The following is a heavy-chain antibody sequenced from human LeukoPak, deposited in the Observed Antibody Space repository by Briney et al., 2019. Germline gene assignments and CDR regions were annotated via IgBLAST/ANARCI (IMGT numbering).Heavy chain of an antibody. D-gene: IGHD3-16*01. V-gene: IGHV3-30*03. CDR3: AATFPSTSFDY. CDR2: ISYDGSNK. J-gene: IGHJ4*02. CDR1: GFTFSSYG. Sequence: GGSLRLSCAASGFTFSSYGMHWVRQAPGKGLEWVAVISYDGSNKYYADSVKGRFTISRDNSKNTLYLQMNSLRAEDTAVYYCAATFPSTSFDYWGQGTLVTVSS.